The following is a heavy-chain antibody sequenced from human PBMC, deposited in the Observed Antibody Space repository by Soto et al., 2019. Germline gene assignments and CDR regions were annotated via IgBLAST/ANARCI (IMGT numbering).Heavy chain of an antibody. CDR1: GGSFSSYA. CDR2: IIPIFGTA. D-gene: IGHD3-22*01. CDR3: ARMVYAPWYYDSSGYYYYFDY. Sequence: SVKVSCKASGGSFSSYAISWVRQAPGQGLEWMGGIIPIFGTANYAQKFQGRVTITADKSTSTAYMELSSLRSEDTAVYYCARMVYAPWYYDSSGYYYYFDYWGQGTLVTVSS. J-gene: IGHJ4*02. V-gene: IGHV1-69*06.